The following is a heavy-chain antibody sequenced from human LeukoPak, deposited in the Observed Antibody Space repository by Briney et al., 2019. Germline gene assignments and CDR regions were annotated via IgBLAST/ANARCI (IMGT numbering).Heavy chain of an antibody. CDR1: GFTFSNAW. D-gene: IGHD4-11*01. J-gene: IGHJ4*02. V-gene: IGHV3-15*01. Sequence: PGGSLRLSCAASGFTFSNAWMSWVRQAPGKGLEWVGRIKRKTDGATTDYGAPVKGGFTISRDDSKNTLYLKMNSLKTEDTAVYYCTTVSYSNYGFDYWGQGTLVTVSS. CDR3: TTVSYSNYGFDY. CDR2: IKRKTDGATT.